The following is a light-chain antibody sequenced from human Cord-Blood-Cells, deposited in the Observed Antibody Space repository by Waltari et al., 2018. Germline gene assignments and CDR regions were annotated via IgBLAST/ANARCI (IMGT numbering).Light chain of an antibody. CDR3: SSYTSSSLVV. J-gene: IGLJ2*01. V-gene: IGLV2-14*01. CDR2: DVS. CDR1: SSDVGGYNY. Sequence: QSALTQPASVSGSPGQSITISCTGTSSDVGGYNYVSWYQQHPGKAPKFRIYDVSKRPSGGSNRFSGSKSGDTASLTISGLQAEDEADYYCSSYTSSSLVVFGGGTKLTVL.